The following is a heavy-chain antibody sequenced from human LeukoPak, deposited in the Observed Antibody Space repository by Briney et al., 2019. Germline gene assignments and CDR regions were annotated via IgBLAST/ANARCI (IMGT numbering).Heavy chain of an antibody. V-gene: IGHV1-69*13. CDR1: GGSFTNCP. D-gene: IGHD6-13*01. J-gene: IGHJ6*03. CDR2: IIPMFGST. CDR3: ARGTTRLSSSWYSYYYYYMDV. Sequence: SVKVSCKASGGSFTNCPFHWVRQAPGQGLEWMGGIIPMFGSTDYAQKFQGRLTITADESTTTAYLELSSLRSEDTAVYYCARGTTRLSSSWYSYYYYYMDVWGKGTTVTISS.